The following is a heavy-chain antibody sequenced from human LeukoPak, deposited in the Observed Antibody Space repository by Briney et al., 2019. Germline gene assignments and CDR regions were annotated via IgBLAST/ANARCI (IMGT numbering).Heavy chain of an antibody. CDR2: MKEDGSEK. Sequence: GGSLILSRAASGFTFSSYWMSWVRQAPGKGLEWVAIMKEDGSEKYNVDSVKGRFTISRDNAKNSLFLQMNSLRAEDTAVYYCASGSGWVFDYWGQGTLVTVSS. V-gene: IGHV3-7*01. CDR1: GFTFSSYW. D-gene: IGHD6-19*01. J-gene: IGHJ4*02. CDR3: ASGSGWVFDY.